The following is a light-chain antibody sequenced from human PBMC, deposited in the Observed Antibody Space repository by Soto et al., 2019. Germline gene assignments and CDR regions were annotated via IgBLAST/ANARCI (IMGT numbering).Light chain of an antibody. Sequence: DIVMTQSPLSLPVTPGEPASISCRSSQSLLHSNGYNYLDWYLQKPGQSPQLLIYLGSNRASGVHDRFSGSGSGTDFTLKISRVEAEDVGVYYCMQVLQPPFFGPGTKVDIK. V-gene: IGKV2-28*01. CDR2: LGS. CDR1: QSLLHSNGYNY. CDR3: MQVLQPPF. J-gene: IGKJ3*01.